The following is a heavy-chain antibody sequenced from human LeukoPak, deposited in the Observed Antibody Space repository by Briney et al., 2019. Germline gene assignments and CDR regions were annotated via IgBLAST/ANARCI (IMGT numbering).Heavy chain of an antibody. V-gene: IGHV1-18*01. J-gene: IGHJ5*02. D-gene: IGHD3-10*01. CDR1: GYTFTSYG. Sequence: GASVKVSCKASGYTFTSYGISWVRQAPGQGLEWMGWISAYNGNTNYAQKLQGRVTMTTDTSTSTAYMELRSLRSDDTAVYYCARRRLGFGELFPLGPWGQGTLVTVSS. CDR3: ARRRLGFGELFPLGP. CDR2: ISAYNGNT.